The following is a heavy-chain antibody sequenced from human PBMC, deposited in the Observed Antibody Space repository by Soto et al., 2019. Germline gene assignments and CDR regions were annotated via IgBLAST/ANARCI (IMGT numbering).Heavy chain of an antibody. J-gene: IGHJ4*02. CDR3: ARGCSSASCYYY. CDR1: GFMFSSYT. Sequence: GGSLRLSCTASGFMFSSYTMNWVRQAPGKGPEWVSSVSFRGDIYYADSLEGRFTISRDDAKNSLYLQMNSLRAEDTAVYYCARGCSSASCYYYWGQGTLVTVSS. D-gene: IGHD2-2*01. V-gene: IGHV3-21*01. CDR2: VSFRGDI.